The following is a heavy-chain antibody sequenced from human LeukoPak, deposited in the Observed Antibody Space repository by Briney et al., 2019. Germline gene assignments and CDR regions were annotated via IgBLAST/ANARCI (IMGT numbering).Heavy chain of an antibody. CDR1: GFTFSSYW. CDR2: IKQDGSEK. CDR3: ARALFAGAFFGMDV. V-gene: IGHV3-7*01. Sequence: GGSLRLSCAASGFTFSSYWMSWVRQAPGKGLEWVANIKQDGSEKYYVDSVKGRFTISRDNSKSMVYLQMNSLRAEDTAVYYCARALFAGAFFGMDVWGQGTTVTVSS. J-gene: IGHJ6*02. D-gene: IGHD2/OR15-2a*01.